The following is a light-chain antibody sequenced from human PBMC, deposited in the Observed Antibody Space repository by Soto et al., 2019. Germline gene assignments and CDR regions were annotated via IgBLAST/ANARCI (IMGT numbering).Light chain of an antibody. CDR2: AAS. Sequence: EIVMTQSPATLSVSPGERATLSCRASQSVRSNLAWYQQKPGQAPRLVIYAASTRATGIPDRFSGSGSGTDFTLSIGRLEPEDFAVYHCQHYNSWPRTWTFGQGTKVDIK. CDR1: QSVRSN. J-gene: IGKJ1*01. CDR3: QHYNSWPRTWT. V-gene: IGKV3D-15*01.